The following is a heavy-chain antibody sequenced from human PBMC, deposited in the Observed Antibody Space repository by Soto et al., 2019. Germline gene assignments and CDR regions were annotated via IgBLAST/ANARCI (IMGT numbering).Heavy chain of an antibody. J-gene: IGHJ6*02. CDR3: ARRRSTVTTAWFYHAMDV. CDR2: IWFDGSNK. V-gene: IGHV3-33*01. CDR1: GFSFSDYG. D-gene: IGHD4-17*01. Sequence: QVQLVESGGGVVQPGTSLRLSCAASGFSFSDYGMHWVRQAPGKGLEWVAVIWFDGSNKYYAESVKGRFTISRDNSKNTVDLQMDRLRADDTAVYHCARRRSTVTTAWFYHAMDVWGQGTTVTVSS.